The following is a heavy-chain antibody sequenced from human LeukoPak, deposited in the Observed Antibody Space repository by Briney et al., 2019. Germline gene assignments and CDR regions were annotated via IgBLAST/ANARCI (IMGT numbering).Heavy chain of an antibody. J-gene: IGHJ5*02. CDR3: ARDVAWFGLFDP. Sequence: SVKVSCKASGGTFSSYAISLVRQAPGQGLEWMGGIIPIFGTANYAQKFQGRVTITTDESTSTAYMELSSMRSEDTAVYYCARDVAWFGLFDPWGQGTLVTVSS. CDR1: GGTFSSYA. CDR2: IIPIFGTA. D-gene: IGHD3-10*01. V-gene: IGHV1-69*05.